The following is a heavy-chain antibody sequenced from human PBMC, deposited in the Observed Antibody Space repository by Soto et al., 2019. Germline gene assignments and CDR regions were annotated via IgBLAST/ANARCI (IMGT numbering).Heavy chain of an antibody. V-gene: IGHV1-69*15. CDR2: SIPIFGTT. CDR3: AKDGGREGYFGNWFDP. D-gene: IGHD2-15*01. Sequence: QVQLVQSGAEVKKPGSSVKVSCKASGGTFSNYAITWVRQAPGQGLEWLGRSIPIFGTTDYAQKFQGRVNITADESTTTAYMEPSSLRSDDTAVYYCAKDGGREGYFGNWFDPWGQGTLVTVSS. J-gene: IGHJ5*02. CDR1: GGTFSNYA.